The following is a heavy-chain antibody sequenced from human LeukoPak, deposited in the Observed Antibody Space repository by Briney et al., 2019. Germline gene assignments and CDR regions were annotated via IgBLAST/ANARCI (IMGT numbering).Heavy chain of an antibody. CDR3: ARGDGYNDAFDI. CDR1: GFTFNRHA. V-gene: IGHV3-7*01. CDR2: IKQDGSEK. Sequence: QPGGSLRLSCAASGFTFNRHAMHWVRQAPGKGLEWVANIKQDGSEKYYVDSVKGRFTISRDNAKNSLYLQMNSLRAEDTAVYYCARGDGYNDAFDIWGQGTMVTVSS. D-gene: IGHD5-24*01. J-gene: IGHJ3*02.